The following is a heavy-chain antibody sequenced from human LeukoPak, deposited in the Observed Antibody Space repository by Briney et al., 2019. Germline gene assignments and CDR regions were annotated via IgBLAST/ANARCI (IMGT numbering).Heavy chain of an antibody. J-gene: IGHJ4*02. D-gene: IGHD6-19*01. CDR1: GYTFTSYG. V-gene: IGHV1-18*01. Sequence: ASVKVSCTASGYTFTSYGISWVRQAPGQGLEWMGWISAYNGNTNYAQKLQGRVTMTTDTSTSTAYMELRSLRSDDTAVYYCAREVSSSGWSYFDYWGQGTLVTVSS. CDR2: ISAYNGNT. CDR3: AREVSSSGWSYFDY.